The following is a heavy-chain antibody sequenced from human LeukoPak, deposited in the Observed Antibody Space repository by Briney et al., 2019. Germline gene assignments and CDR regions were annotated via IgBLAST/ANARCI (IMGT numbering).Heavy chain of an antibody. D-gene: IGHD3-22*01. CDR3: ARDGDSSGYYRGDAFDI. J-gene: IGHJ3*02. CDR2: IYYSGST. V-gene: IGHV4-61*01. CDR1: GGSVSSGSYY. Sequence: SETLSLTCTVSGGSVSSGSYYWSWIRQPPGKGLEWIGYIYYSGSTNYNPSLKSRVTISVDTSKNQFSLKLSSVTAADTAVYYCARDGDSSGYYRGDAFDIWGQGTMVTVSS.